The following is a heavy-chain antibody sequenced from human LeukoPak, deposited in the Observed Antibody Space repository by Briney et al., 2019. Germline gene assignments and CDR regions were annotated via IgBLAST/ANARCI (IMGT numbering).Heavy chain of an antibody. CDR2: ISSSSSYI. CDR3: ARDGPHSGYDLNGHYYYYYGMDV. Sequence: GGSLRLSCAASGFTFSSYSMNWVRQAPGKGLEWVSSISSSSSYIYYADSVKGRFTISRDNAKNSLYLQMNSLRAEDTAVYYCARDGPHSGYDLNGHYYYYYGMDVWGKGTTVTVSS. CDR1: GFTFSSYS. D-gene: IGHD5-12*01. V-gene: IGHV3-21*01. J-gene: IGHJ6*04.